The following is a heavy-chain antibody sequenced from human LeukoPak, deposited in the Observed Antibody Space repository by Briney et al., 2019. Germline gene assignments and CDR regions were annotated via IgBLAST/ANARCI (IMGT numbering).Heavy chain of an antibody. J-gene: IGHJ4*02. V-gene: IGHV3-23*01. Sequence: GGSLRLSCAASGFTFSSYAMSWVRQAPGKGLEWVSAISGSGGSTYYADSVKGRFTISRDNSKNTLYLQMNSLRVEDTAVYYCAKEIRRRYYYDSSGYSPIVYWGQGTLVTVSS. D-gene: IGHD3-22*01. CDR2: ISGSGGST. CDR1: GFTFSSYA. CDR3: AKEIRRRYYYDSSGYSPIVY.